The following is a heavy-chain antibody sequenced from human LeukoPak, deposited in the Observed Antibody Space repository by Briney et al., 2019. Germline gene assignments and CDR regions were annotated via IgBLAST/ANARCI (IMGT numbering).Heavy chain of an antibody. J-gene: IGHJ4*02. V-gene: IGHV4-4*07. D-gene: IGHD3-22*01. CDR1: GGSISSYY. CDR2: IYTSGST. Sequence: SETLSLTCTVSGGSISSYYWSWIRQPAGKGLEWIGRIYTSGSTNYNPSLKSRVTMSVDTSKNQFSLKLSSVTAADTAVYYCAGDQYYYDSSGYYSLDYWGQGTLVTVSS. CDR3: AGDQYYYDSSGYYSLDY.